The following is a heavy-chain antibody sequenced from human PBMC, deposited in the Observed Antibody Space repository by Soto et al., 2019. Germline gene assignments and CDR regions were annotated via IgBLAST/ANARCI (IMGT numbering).Heavy chain of an antibody. J-gene: IGHJ5*02. Sequence: GGSLRLSCAASGFTFSSYAMHWVRQAPGKGLEWVAVISYDGSNKYYADSVKGRFTISRDNSKNTLYLQMNSLRAEDTAVYYCARQNRGYSNYLDPWGQGNLVTVSS. CDR3: ARQNRGYSNYLDP. V-gene: IGHV3-30-3*01. CDR2: ISYDGSNK. D-gene: IGHD4-4*01. CDR1: GFTFSSYA.